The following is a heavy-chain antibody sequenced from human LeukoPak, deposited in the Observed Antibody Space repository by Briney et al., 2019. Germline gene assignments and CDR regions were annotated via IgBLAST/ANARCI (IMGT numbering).Heavy chain of an antibody. Sequence: GASVKVSCKASGYTFTSYDINWVRQATGQGLEWMGWMNPNSGNTGYAQKFQDRVTMTGNTSISTAYMELSSLRSGDTAVYYCARDSPARGDPPPHWGQGTLVTVSS. J-gene: IGHJ1*01. V-gene: IGHV1-8*01. CDR3: ARDSPARGDPPPH. CDR1: GYTFTSYD. D-gene: IGHD3-10*01. CDR2: MNPNSGNT.